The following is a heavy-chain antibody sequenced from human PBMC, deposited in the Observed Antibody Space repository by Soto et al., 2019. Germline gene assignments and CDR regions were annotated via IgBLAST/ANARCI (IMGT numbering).Heavy chain of an antibody. CDR2: ISYDGSNK. J-gene: IGHJ4*02. V-gene: IGHV3-30*18. D-gene: IGHD6-13*01. CDR1: GFTFSSYG. Sequence: QVQLVESGGGVVQPGRSLRLSCAASGFTFSSYGMHWVRKAPGKGLEWVAVISYDGSNKYYADSVKGRFTISRDNSKNTLYLQMNSLRAEDTAVYYCAKDDRLEQQLALWGQGTLVTVSS. CDR3: AKDDRLEQQLAL.